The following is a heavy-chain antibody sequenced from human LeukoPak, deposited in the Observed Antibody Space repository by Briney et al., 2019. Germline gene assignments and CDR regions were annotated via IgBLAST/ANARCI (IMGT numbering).Heavy chain of an antibody. Sequence: GGSLRLSCAASGFTVSSNYMSWVRQAPGKGLEWVSVIYSGGTTYYADSVKGRFTTSRDNSKNTLHLQMNSLRAEDTAVYYCARDQYSYAHAAHWGQGTLVTVSS. J-gene: IGHJ4*02. CDR1: GFTVSSNY. CDR3: ARDQYSYAHAAH. V-gene: IGHV3-66*01. CDR2: IYSGGTT. D-gene: IGHD5-18*01.